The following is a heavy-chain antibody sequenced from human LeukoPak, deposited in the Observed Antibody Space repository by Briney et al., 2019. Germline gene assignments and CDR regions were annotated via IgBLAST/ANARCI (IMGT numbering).Heavy chain of an antibody. CDR3: ARGYSYGPSGFDY. V-gene: IGHV4-59*01. D-gene: IGHD5-18*01. CDR1: GGSISSYY. Sequence: PSETLSLTCTVSGGSISSYYWSWIRQPPGKGLEWIGYIYYSGSTNYNPSLKSRVTISVDTSKIQFSLKLSSVTAADTAVYYCARGYSYGPSGFDYWGQGTLVTVSS. J-gene: IGHJ4*02. CDR2: IYYSGST.